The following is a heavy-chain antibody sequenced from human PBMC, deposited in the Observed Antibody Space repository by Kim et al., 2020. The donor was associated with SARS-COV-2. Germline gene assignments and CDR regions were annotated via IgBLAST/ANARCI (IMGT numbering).Heavy chain of an antibody. D-gene: IGHD1-26*01. CDR3: TRANMVSGSFSDY. J-gene: IGHJ4*02. CDR1: GFTFSDHY. Sequence: GGSLRLSCAASGFTFSDHYMEWVRQAPGKGLEWVGRIRNKVNSYTTEYAASVKGRFTVSRDDSKNSLYLLMNSLKTEDTAVYYCTRANMVSGSFSDYWGQGTLVTVSS. CDR2: IRNKVNSYTT. V-gene: IGHV3-72*01.